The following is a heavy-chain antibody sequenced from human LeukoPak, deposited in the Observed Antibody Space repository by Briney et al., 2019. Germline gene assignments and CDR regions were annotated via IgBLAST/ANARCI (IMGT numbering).Heavy chain of an antibody. CDR3: ATLRPRLGSYYFDY. CDR2: FDPEDGET. V-gene: IGHV1-24*01. CDR1: GYTLTEFS. D-gene: IGHD5-12*01. J-gene: IGHJ4*02. Sequence: ASVKVSCKVSGYTLTEFSIHWVRQAPGKGLEWMGGFDPEDGETIYAQKFQGRVTMTEGTSTDTAYMELSSLRSEDTAVYYCATLRPRLGSYYFDYWGQGTLVTVSS.